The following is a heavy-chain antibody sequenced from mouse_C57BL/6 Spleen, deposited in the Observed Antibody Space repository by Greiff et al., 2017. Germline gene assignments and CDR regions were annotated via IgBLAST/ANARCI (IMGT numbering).Heavy chain of an antibody. CDR3: ARHGYGDYFDY. CDR1: GYTFTSYW. J-gene: IGHJ2*01. D-gene: IGHD2-2*01. CDR2: IDPSDSET. V-gene: IGHV1-52*01. Sequence: QVHVKQPGAELVRPGSSVKLSCKASGYTFTSYWMHWVKQRPIQGLEWIGNIDPSDSETHYNQKFKDKATLTVDKSSSTAYMQLSSLTSEDSAVYYCARHGYGDYFDYWGQGTTLTVSS.